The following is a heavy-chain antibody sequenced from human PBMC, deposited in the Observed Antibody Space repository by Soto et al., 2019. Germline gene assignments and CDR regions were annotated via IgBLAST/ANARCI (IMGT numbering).Heavy chain of an antibody. Sequence: QVQLVESGGGVVQPGRSLRLSCAASGFTFSSYAMHWVRQAPGKGLEWVAVISYDGSNKYYADSVKGRFTISRDNSKNTLYLQMNGLRAEDTAVYYCARPYGVNSCYFDYWGQGTLVTVSS. CDR3: ARPYGVNSCYFDY. D-gene: IGHD4-17*01. CDR2: ISYDGSNK. J-gene: IGHJ4*02. V-gene: IGHV3-30-3*01. CDR1: GFTFSSYA.